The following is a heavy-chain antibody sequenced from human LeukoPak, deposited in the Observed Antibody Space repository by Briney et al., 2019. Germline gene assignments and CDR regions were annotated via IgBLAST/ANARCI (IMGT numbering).Heavy chain of an antibody. CDR3: AKWSGNRPLYYFDY. D-gene: IGHD3-3*01. CDR1: GFTFTCCG. J-gene: IGHJ4*02. V-gene: IGHV3-30*18. Sequence: PGTSLRLSCVTSGFTFTCCGMHWVRQASGKGLEWVAAISSSDGNSKYYADSVKGRFTISRDNSKNTVYLQMNSLRADDTAVYYCAKWSGNRPLYYFDYWGQGTLVTVFS. CDR2: ISSSDGNSK.